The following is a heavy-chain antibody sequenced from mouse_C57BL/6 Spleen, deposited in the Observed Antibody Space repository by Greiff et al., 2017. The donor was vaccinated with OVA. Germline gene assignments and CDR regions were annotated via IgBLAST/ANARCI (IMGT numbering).Heavy chain of an antibody. D-gene: IGHD1-1*01. Sequence: DVKLQESGGGLVKPGGSLKLSCAASGFTFSDYGMHWVRQAPEKGLEWVAYISSGSSTIYYADTVKGRFTISRDNAKNTLFLQMTSLRSEDTAMYYCARRYGSRNWYFDVWGTGTTVTVSS. V-gene: IGHV5-17*01. CDR2: ISSGSSTI. J-gene: IGHJ1*03. CDR1: GFTFSDYG. CDR3: ARRYGSRNWYFDV.